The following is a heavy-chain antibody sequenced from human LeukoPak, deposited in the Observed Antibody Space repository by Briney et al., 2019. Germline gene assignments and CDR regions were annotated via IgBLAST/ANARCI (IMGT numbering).Heavy chain of an antibody. Sequence: PGGSLRLSCAASGFTFSSYAMSWVRQAPGKGLEWVSSIVGSGGTTYYADSVKGRFTVSGDNSKNTPYLQMNSLRPEDTAVYYCAKGSNTWGYYFDYWGQGTLVTVSS. D-gene: IGHD6-13*01. CDR3: AKGSNTWGYYFDY. J-gene: IGHJ4*02. CDR1: GFTFSSYA. V-gene: IGHV3-23*01. CDR2: IVGSGGTT.